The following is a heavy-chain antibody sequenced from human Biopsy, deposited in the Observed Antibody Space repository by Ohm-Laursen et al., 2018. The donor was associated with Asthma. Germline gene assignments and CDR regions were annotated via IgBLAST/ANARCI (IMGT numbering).Heavy chain of an antibody. V-gene: IGHV4-34*01. D-gene: IGHD1-26*01. J-gene: IGHJ3*02. Sequence: GTLSLTCAVYGGSFSSNYWSWIRQPPGKGLEWIGNIYKSGQVYYNLSLKSRVTISVDTSKNQFSLQLRSVTAADTAVYYCARQKLVAAEGPFEMWGQGTMVIVSS. CDR3: ARQKLVAAEGPFEM. CDR2: IYKSGQV. CDR1: GGSFSSNY.